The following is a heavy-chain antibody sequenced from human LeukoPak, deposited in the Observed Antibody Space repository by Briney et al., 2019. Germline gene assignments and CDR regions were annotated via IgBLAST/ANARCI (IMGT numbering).Heavy chain of an antibody. CDR2: IYHSGST. J-gene: IGHJ4*02. D-gene: IGHD6-19*01. CDR3: ARFPVAAHAPFDY. V-gene: IGHV4-4*02. CDR1: GGSISSSNW. Sequence: SGTLSLTCAVSGGSISSSNWWSWVRQPPGKGLEWIGEIYHSGSTNYNPSLKSRVTISVDKSKNQFSLKLSSVTAADTAVYYCARFPVAAHAPFDYWGQGTLVTVSS.